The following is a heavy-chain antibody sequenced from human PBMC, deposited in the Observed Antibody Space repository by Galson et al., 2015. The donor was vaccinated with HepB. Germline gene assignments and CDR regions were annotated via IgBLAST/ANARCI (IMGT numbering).Heavy chain of an antibody. CDR3: ARHASSWIDY. CDR2: INPRDSDT. J-gene: IGHJ4*02. Sequence: QSGAEVKKPGESLKISCKGSGYTFTSHWIGWVRQMPGKGLEWMGIINPRDSDTRYSPSFQGQVTFSVDESISTAYLQWSSLKASDTAMYYCARHASSWIDYWGQGTPVSDSS. V-gene: IGHV5-51*03. CDR1: GYTFTSHW. D-gene: IGHD6-13*01.